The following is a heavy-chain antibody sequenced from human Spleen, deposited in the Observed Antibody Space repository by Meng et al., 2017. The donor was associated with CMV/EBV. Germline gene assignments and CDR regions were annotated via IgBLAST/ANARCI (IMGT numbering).Heavy chain of an antibody. V-gene: IGHV3-21*06. CDR1: GFTFSIYN. D-gene: IGHD2-15*01. Sequence: GGSLRLSCEASGFTFSIYNMNWVRQAPGKGLEWVSSISSSSTYSYYTDSVKGRFTISRDNVKDSLYLQMDSLRPEDTAIYYCARGEIGYNSGGSCCSGDSWGQGTLVTVSS. CDR2: ISSSSTYS. J-gene: IGHJ4*02. CDR3: ARGEIGYNSGGSCCSGDS.